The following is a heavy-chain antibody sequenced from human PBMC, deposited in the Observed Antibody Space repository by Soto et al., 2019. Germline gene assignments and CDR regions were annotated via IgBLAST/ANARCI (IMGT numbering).Heavy chain of an antibody. D-gene: IGHD2-2*03. V-gene: IGHV1-69*13. CDR3: ARDGYCSSTSCSLYGMDV. J-gene: IGHJ6*02. CDR1: GGTFSSYA. CDR2: IIPIFGTA. Sequence: SVKVSCKASGGTFSSYAISWVRQAPGQGLEWMGGIIPIFGTANYAQKFQGRVTITADESTSTAYMELSSLRSEDTAVYYCARDGYCSSTSCSLYGMDVWGQGTTVTVSS.